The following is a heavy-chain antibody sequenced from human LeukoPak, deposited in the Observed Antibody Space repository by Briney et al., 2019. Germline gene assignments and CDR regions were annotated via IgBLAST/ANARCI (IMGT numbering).Heavy chain of an antibody. V-gene: IGHV3-23*01. D-gene: IGHD4-17*01. CDR3: AKDLTLYGDLPYFDS. Sequence: GGSLRLSCSASGFTFSTYAMTWVRQAPGKGLEWVAAVTPNGGGTYYTGSVEGRFTISRDSSKNTLFLQMSSLRAEDTALYYCAKDLTLYGDLPYFDSWGQGTLVTVSS. CDR1: GFTFSTYA. CDR2: VTPNGGGT. J-gene: IGHJ4*02.